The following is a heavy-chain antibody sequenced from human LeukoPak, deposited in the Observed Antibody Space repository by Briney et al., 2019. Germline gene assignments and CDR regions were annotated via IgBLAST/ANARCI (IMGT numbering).Heavy chain of an antibody. J-gene: IGHJ6*02. Sequence: GGSLRLSCAASGFTFSSYEMNWVRQAPGKGLEWVSYIRGSGSNIYYADSVKGRFTISRDNAKNSLYLQMNSLRAEDTAVYYCARDGGVRGPVYYYYGMDVWGQGTTVTLP. V-gene: IGHV3-48*03. D-gene: IGHD3-10*01. CDR1: GFTFSSYE. CDR3: ARDGGVRGPVYYYYGMDV. CDR2: IRGSGSNI.